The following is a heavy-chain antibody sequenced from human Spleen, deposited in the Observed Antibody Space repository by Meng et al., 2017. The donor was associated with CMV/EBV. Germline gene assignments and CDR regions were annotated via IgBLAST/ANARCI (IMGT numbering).Heavy chain of an antibody. Sequence: TVGGGSVNSGSDDWSWSRQPPGKGLEWIGDIYYNERTNYNTSLRSRVAISVDTSKNQFSLKLSSVTAADTAMYYCARKVNSHFSFDYWGQGTLVTVSS. D-gene: IGHD4-23*01. CDR3: ARKVNSHFSFDY. CDR2: IYYNERT. V-gene: IGHV4-61*01. J-gene: IGHJ4*02. CDR1: GGSVNSGSDD.